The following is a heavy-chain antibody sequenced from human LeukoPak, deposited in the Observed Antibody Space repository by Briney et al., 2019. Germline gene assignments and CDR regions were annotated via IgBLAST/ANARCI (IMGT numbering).Heavy chain of an antibody. Sequence: GGSLRLSCAASGLTFSNYWMHWVRQAPGKGLVWVSRINSDGSSTSYADSVKGRFTISRDNAKNTLYLQMNSLRAEDAAVYYCARDQPAFGAILVYWGQGTLVTVSS. D-gene: IGHD1-26*01. V-gene: IGHV3-74*01. CDR1: GLTFSNYW. CDR2: INSDGSST. CDR3: ARDQPAFGAILVY. J-gene: IGHJ4*02.